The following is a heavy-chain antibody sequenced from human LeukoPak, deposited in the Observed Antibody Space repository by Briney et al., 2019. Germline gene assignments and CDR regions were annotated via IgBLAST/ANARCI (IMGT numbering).Heavy chain of an antibody. Sequence: SETLSLTCTVSGGSISRYYWSWLRQPGGKGLEWVGRNYTSGSTKYNRFLKSRVTISVVTSKNQFFLKLSSVTAADTAVYYCARGGDAAASNPYYYYGMDVWGQGTTVTVSS. V-gene: IGHV4-4*07. CDR1: GGSISRYY. CDR2: NYTSGST. CDR3: ARGGDAAASNPYYYYGMDV. J-gene: IGHJ6*02. D-gene: IGHD6-13*01.